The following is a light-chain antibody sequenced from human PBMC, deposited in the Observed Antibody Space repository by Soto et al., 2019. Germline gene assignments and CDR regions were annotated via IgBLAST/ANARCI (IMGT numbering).Light chain of an antibody. CDR1: QDIGTY. CDR3: KPFYNSWQWT. V-gene: IGKV1-8*01. J-gene: IGKJ1*01. CDR2: DAS. Sequence: AIRMTQSPSSFSASTGDRVSITCRATQDIGTYLAWYQQIPGKAPKLLIYDASTLQTGVPSRFSGSGSGTDFTLTISCLQSEDFGTYYCKPFYNSWQWTFGRGTKV.